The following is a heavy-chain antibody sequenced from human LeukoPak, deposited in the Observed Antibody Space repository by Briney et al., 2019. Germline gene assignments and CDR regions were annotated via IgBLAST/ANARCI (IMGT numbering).Heavy chain of an antibody. J-gene: IGHJ4*02. CDR2: ISGNGRST. Sequence: GGSLRLSCAASGFXFSSYAISWVRQAPGKGREWVSTISGNGRSTYYGDSVKGRFTISRDNSKNTLSLQMNSLRAEDTAVYYCAKEYYVLLVYALGGSFDYWGRGTLVTVSS. CDR3: AKEYYVLLVYALGGSFDY. CDR1: GFXFSSYA. D-gene: IGHD2-8*02. V-gene: IGHV3-23*01.